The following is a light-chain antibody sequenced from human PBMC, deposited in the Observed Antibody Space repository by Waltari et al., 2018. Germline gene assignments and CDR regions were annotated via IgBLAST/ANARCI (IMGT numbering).Light chain of an antibody. J-gene: IGLJ2*01. CDR3: HSRDSSGNVL. Sequence: SSELTQDPAVSVALGQTVRITCQGASLRPYYVRWFHQKPGQAPALVIYGKNNRPSGIPDRFSASSSGSTASLTIIGAQAEDEADYYCHSRDSSGNVLIGGGTKLTVV. V-gene: IGLV3-19*01. CDR2: GKN. CDR1: SLRPYY.